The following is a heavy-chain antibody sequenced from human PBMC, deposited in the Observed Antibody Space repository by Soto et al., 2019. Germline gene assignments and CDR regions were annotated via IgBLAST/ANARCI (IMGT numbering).Heavy chain of an antibody. CDR2: IKSKTDGGTT. CDR3: TTEERYGDYLKYYYGMDA. CDR1: AFTFINAW. Sequence: GSLRLSCAASAFTFINAWMTWVRQAPGKGLEWVGRIKSKTDGGTTVYAAPVKGRFTISRDDSKTTLYLQMNSLKTEDTAVYYCTTEERYGDYLKYYYGMDAWGQGPTVTVSS. V-gene: IGHV3-15*01. J-gene: IGHJ6*02. D-gene: IGHD4-17*01.